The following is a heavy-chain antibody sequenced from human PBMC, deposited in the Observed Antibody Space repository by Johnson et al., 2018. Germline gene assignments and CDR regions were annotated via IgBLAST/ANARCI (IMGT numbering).Heavy chain of an antibody. Sequence: VRLVQSGGGVVQPGRSLRLSCSASGFTFSTQGLHWVRQAPGMGLEWVALILNDGSKESSAASVKGRFTISRNNSQNTLYLQMNRQRVEDTAVYYCAKDYKKTSYCDYWGPGTLVTVSS. CDR1: GFTFSTQG. CDR3: AKDYKKTSYCDY. J-gene: IGHJ4*02. D-gene: IGHD3-10*01. CDR2: ILNDGSKE. V-gene: IGHV3-30*18.